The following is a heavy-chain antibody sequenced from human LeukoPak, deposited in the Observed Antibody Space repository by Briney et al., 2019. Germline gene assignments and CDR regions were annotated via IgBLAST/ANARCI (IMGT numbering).Heavy chain of an antibody. D-gene: IGHD2-15*01. CDR3: ARSNPILGYCSGGSCYLLDY. J-gene: IGHJ4*02. V-gene: IGHV4-34*01. Sequence: PSETLSLTCAVYGGSFSGCYWSWIRQPPGKGLEWIGEINHSGSTNYNPSLKSRVTISVDTSKNQFSLKLSSVTAADTAVYYCARSNPILGYCSGGSCYLLDYWGQGTLVTVSS. CDR2: INHSGST. CDR1: GGSFSGCY.